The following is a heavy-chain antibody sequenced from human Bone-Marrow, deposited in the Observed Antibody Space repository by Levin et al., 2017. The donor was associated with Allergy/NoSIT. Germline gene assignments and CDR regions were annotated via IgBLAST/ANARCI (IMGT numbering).Heavy chain of an antibody. J-gene: IGHJ6*03. CDR3: ARERRIGGYGSGSYMDV. CDR1: GYSFTAQY. V-gene: IGHV1-2*02. D-gene: IGHD3-10*01. Sequence: PGGSLRLSCQASGYSFTAQYMHWVRQAPGQGLEWMGWLNPNSGVTNYAQKFQGRVTMTRDTSINTAYVELTSLSCDDTAVYYCARERRIGGYGSGSYMDVWGKGTTVTVSS. CDR2: LNPNSGVT.